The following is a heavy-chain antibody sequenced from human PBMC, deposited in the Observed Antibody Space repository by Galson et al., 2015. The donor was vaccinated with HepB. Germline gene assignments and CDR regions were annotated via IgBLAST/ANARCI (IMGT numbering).Heavy chain of an antibody. V-gene: IGHV3-33*01. D-gene: IGHD3-22*01. CDR1: GFTFSTYG. Sequence: SLRLSCAASGFTFSTYGMHWVRQAPGEGLEWVAVIWYDGSNKYYADSVKGRFTISRDNSKNTLYLQMNSLRAEDTAVYYCARDPRGYYDSSVYLDYWGQGTLVTVSS. CDR2: IWYDGSNK. CDR3: ARDPRGYYDSSVYLDY. J-gene: IGHJ4*02.